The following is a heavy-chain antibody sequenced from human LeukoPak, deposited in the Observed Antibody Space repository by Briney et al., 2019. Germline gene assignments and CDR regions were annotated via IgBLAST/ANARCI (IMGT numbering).Heavy chain of an antibody. CDR2: IYPSGGAT. V-gene: IGHV1-46*01. CDR3: ARGYDLSGAYYYYYGMDV. D-gene: IGHD3-16*01. J-gene: IGHJ6*02. Sequence: ASVKISCKASRYIFTTYYLHWVRQAPGQGLEWMGIIYPSGGATNYAQKFQGRITLTRDTSTSTVYMELSSLRSEDTAIYYCARGYDLSGAYYYYYGMDVWGQGTTVTVSS. CDR1: RYIFTTYY.